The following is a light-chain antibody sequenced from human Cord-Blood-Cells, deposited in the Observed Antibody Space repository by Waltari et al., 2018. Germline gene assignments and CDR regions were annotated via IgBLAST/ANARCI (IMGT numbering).Light chain of an antibody. CDR3: MQALQTPRT. CDR1: QSLLHSNGYNY. Sequence: DIVMTKSPLSLPVTPGEPASIYCRSSQSLLHSNGYNYLDWYLQKPGQSPQLLIYLGSNRASGVPDRVSGSGSGTDFTLKISRVEAEDVGVYYCMQALQTPRTFGQGTKVEIK. V-gene: IGKV2-28*01. J-gene: IGKJ1*01. CDR2: LGS.